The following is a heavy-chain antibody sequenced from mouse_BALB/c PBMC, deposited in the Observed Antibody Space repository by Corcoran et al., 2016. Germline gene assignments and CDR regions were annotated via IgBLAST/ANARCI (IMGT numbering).Heavy chain of an antibody. CDR1: GYTFTSYV. V-gene: IGHV1S136*01. D-gene: IGHD1-1*01. Sequence: EVQLQQSGPELVKPGASVKMSCKASGYTFTSYVMHWVKQKPGQGLEWIGYINPYNDGTKYNEKFKGKATLTSDKSSSTAYMELSSLTSEDSAVYYCARWILRSAIDYWGQGTSVTVSS. J-gene: IGHJ4*01. CDR2: INPYNDGT. CDR3: ARWILRSAIDY.